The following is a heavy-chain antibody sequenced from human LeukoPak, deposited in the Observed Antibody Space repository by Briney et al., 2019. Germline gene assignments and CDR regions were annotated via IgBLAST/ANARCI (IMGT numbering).Heavy chain of an antibody. CDR1: GFTFSSYA. J-gene: IGHJ4*02. V-gene: IGHV3-23*01. D-gene: IGHD1-26*01. CDR3: AADIVGATREGGY. Sequence: PGGSLRLSCAASGFTFSSYAMSWVRQAPGKGLEWVSAISGSGGSTYYADSVKGRFTISRDNSKNTLYLQMNSLRAEDTAVYYCAADIVGATREGGYWGQGTLVTVSS. CDR2: ISGSGGST.